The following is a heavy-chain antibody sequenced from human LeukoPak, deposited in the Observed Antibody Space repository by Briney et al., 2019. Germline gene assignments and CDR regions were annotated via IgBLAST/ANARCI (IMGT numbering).Heavy chain of an antibody. Sequence: PGGSLRLSCAASGLTVSRHYMTWVRQAPGKGLEWLSVISTGGSTNYADSVKGRFTISRDNSKNMLYLQMNSLRAEDTAVYYCARDDYCDSSGLDYWGQGTLVTVSS. V-gene: IGHV3-53*01. CDR3: ARDDYCDSSGLDY. D-gene: IGHD3-22*01. J-gene: IGHJ4*02. CDR1: GLTVSRHY. CDR2: ISTGGST.